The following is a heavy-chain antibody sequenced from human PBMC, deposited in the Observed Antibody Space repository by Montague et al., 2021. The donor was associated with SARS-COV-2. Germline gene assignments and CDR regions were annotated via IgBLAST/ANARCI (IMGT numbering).Heavy chain of an antibody. J-gene: IGHJ3*02. CDR3: ARAATITMIVVVIDAFDI. CDR1: GGSISSGGYY. V-gene: IGHV4-31*03. Sequence: TLSLTCTVSGGSISSGGYYWSWIRQHPGKGLEWIGYIYYSGSTYYNPSLKSRVTISVDTSKNQFSLKLSSVTAADTAVYYCARAATITMIVVVIDAFDILGQGTMVTVSS. D-gene: IGHD3-22*01. CDR2: IYYSGST.